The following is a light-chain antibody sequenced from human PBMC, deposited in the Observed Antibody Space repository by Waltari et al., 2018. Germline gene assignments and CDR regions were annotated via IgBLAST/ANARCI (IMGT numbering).Light chain of an antibody. CDR2: HSS. CDR3: QQGDTSPPT. V-gene: IGKV1-12*01. J-gene: IGKJ1*01. Sequence: EIHMTQSPSSVSASVGDRVSISCRASQDISTSLAWYQQKSGKAPSLLIYHSSTSQSGVPSRFSGAGTGTDFTLTINNLHPEDFATYFCQQGDTSPPTFGPGTKVELK. CDR1: QDISTS.